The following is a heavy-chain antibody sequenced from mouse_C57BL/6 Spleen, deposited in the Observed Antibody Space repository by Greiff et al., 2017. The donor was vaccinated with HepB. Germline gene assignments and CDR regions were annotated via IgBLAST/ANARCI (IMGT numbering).Heavy chain of an antibody. CDR1: GYAFSSYW. V-gene: IGHV1-80*01. J-gene: IGHJ1*03. CDR2: IYPGDGDT. D-gene: IGHD2-2*01. CDR3: ARHGYYWYFDV. Sequence: QVQLQQSGAELVKPGASVKISCKASGYAFSSYWMNWVKQRPGKGLEWIGQIYPGDGDTNYNGKFKGKATLTTDKSSSTAYMQLSSLTSEDSAVYFCARHGYYWYFDVWGTGTTVTVSS.